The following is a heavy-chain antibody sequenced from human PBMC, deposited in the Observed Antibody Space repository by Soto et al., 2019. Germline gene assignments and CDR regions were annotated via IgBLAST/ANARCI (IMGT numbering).Heavy chain of an antibody. CDR2: IDPSDSQT. V-gene: IGHV5-10-1*01. CDR3: ARQIYDSDTGPNFQYYFDS. Sequence: GESLKISCKGSRYSFAGYWITWVRQKPGKGLAWMGRIDPSDSQTYYSPSFRGHVTISATKSITTVFLQWSSLRASDTAMYYCARQIYDSDTGPNFQYYFDSWGQGTPVTVSS. J-gene: IGHJ4*02. CDR1: RYSFAGYW. D-gene: IGHD3-22*01.